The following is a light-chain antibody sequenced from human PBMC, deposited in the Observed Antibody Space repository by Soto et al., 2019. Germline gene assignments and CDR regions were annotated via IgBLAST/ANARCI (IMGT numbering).Light chain of an antibody. CDR2: GAS. J-gene: IGKJ1*01. V-gene: IGKV3D-15*01. CDR3: QQYNNWPWT. Sequence: EIVMTQSPATLSVSPGERATLSCRASQSVATNFAWYQQKPGQPPRLLIYGASTRATGIPARFSGSGSGTEFTLTISSLQSVDFAVYSCQQYNNWPWTFGQGTKVDIK. CDR1: QSVATN.